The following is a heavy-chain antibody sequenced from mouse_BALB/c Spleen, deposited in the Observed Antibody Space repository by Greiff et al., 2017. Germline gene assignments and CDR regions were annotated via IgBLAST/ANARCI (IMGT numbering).Heavy chain of an antibody. CDR1: GYTFTDYN. J-gene: IGHJ2*01. V-gene: IGHV1S29*02. Sequence: VQLKESGPELVKPGASVKISCKASGYTFTDYNMHWVKQSHGKSLEWIGYIYPYNGGTGYNQKFKSKATLTVDNSSSTAYMELRSLTSEDSAVYYCARDWDQVSLDYWGQGTTLTVSS. CDR2: IYPYNGGT. D-gene: IGHD4-1*01. CDR3: ARDWDQVSLDY.